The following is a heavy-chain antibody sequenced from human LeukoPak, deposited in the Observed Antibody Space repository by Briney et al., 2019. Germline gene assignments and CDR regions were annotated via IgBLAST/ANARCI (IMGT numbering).Heavy chain of an antibody. V-gene: IGHV3-7*03. D-gene: IGHD3-3*01. CDR1: GFTFSSYW. Sequence: GGSLRLSCAASGFTFSSYWMSWVRQAPGKGLEWVANIKQDGSEKYYVDSVKGRFTISRDNAKNSLYLQMNSLRAEDTAVYYCARSSLFGVVTGYFDYWGQGTLVTVSS. CDR2: IKQDGSEK. CDR3: ARSSLFGVVTGYFDY. J-gene: IGHJ4*02.